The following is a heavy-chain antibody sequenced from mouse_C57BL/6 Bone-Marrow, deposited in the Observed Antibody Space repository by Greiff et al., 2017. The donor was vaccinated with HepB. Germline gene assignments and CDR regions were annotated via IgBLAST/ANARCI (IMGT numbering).Heavy chain of an antibody. J-gene: IGHJ4*01. D-gene: IGHD2-3*01. V-gene: IGHV10-1*01. CDR1: GFRFNTYA. CDR3: VRHEDGYYEYARDD. CDR2: IRSKSNNYAT. Sequence: EVNVVESGGGLVQPKGSLKLSCAASGFRFNTYAMNWVRQAPGKGLEWVARIRSKSNNYATYYADSVKDRFSIFSDDSESMLYLQMNNLKTEDTAMYYCVRHEDGYYEYARDDWGQVTSVTVSS.